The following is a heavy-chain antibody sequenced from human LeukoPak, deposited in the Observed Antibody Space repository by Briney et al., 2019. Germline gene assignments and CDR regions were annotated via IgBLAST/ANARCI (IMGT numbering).Heavy chain of an antibody. CDR2: ICTAGDT. CDR1: GFTFSSYD. J-gene: IGHJ4*02. CDR3: ASLRADYYGGSGYYSFDY. Sequence: GGSLRLSCAASGFTFSSYDMHWVRHATGKGLEWVSAICTAGDTYYPGSVKGRFTISRENAKNSLNLQMNSMRAGDTAVYYCASLRADYYGGSGYYSFDYWGQGTLVTVSS. D-gene: IGHD3-22*01. V-gene: IGHV3-13*01.